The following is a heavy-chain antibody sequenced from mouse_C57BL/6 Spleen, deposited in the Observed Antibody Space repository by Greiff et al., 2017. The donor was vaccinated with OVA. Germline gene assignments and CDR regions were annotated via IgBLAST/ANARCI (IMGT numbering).Heavy chain of an antibody. CDR2: INPNNGGT. V-gene: IGHV1-18*01. D-gene: IGHD2-4*01. Sequence: EVQLQQSGPELVKPGASVKIPCKASGYTFTDYYMDWVKQSHGKSLEWIGDINPNNGGTIYNQKFKGKATLTVDKSSSTAYMELRSLTSEDTAVYYCARKDYDVRLFDYWGQGTTLTVSS. CDR3: ARKDYDVRLFDY. J-gene: IGHJ2*01. CDR1: GYTFTDYY.